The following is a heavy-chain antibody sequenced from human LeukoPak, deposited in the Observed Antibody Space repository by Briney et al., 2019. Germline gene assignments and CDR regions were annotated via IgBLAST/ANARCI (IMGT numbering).Heavy chain of an antibody. CDR1: GFTFSRYS. V-gene: IGHV3-21*01. D-gene: IGHD1-7*01. CDR3: ARGELELFY. CDR2: ITSSSSAM. Sequence: GGSLRLSCAASGFTFSRYSMNWVRQAPGKGREWVSSITSSSSAMYYADSVKGRFTIFRDNARNSLYLQMSSLRAEDTAVYYCARGELELFYWGQGTLVTVSS. J-gene: IGHJ4*02.